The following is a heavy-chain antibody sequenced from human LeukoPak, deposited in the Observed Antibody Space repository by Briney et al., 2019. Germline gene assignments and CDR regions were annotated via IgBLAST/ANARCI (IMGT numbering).Heavy chain of an antibody. CDR1: GYTFTSFY. J-gene: IGHJ4*02. CDR2: INPSGGNT. CDR3: ARDARPSYDTSGYYFPGDY. Sequence: ASVKISCKASGYTFTSFYIHWVRQAPGQGLEWMAIINPSGGNTRYAQKCQGRVTMTRDTSTSTVYMELSSLRSEDTAVYYCARDARPSYDTSGYYFPGDYWGQGTLVTVSS. V-gene: IGHV1-46*01. D-gene: IGHD3-22*01.